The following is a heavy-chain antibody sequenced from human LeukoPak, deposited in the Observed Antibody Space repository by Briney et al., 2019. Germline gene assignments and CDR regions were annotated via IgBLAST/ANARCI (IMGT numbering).Heavy chain of an antibody. CDR2: INTVASYI. V-gene: IGHV3-21*01. J-gene: IGHJ5*01. D-gene: IGHD3-16*02. CDR1: GFTFSSFS. CDR3: VRVGVRAWFDS. Sequence: GGSLRLSCAASGFTFSSFSINWVRQAPGKGLEWVSSINTVASYIYYADSVRGRFTISRDDAKNSLYLQLDSLRVEDTAVYYCVRVGVRAWFDSWGQGTLVTVSS.